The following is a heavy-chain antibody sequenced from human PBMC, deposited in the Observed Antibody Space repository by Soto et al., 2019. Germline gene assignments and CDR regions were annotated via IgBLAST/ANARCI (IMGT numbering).Heavy chain of an antibody. CDR3: ATLAGPGQGIFDY. J-gene: IGHJ4*02. Sequence: GASVKVSCKASGYTFTTYYIHWVRQAPGQGLEWMGIINPSGGSTSYAQRFQGRVTVTRDTSTSTVYMELSSLRSEDTAVYYCATLAGPGQGIFDYWGQGTLVTVSS. CDR1: GYTFTTYY. V-gene: IGHV1-46*03. CDR2: INPSGGST. D-gene: IGHD2-8*02.